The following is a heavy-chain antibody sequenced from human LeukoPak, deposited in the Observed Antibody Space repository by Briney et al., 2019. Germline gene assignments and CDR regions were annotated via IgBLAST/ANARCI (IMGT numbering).Heavy chain of an antibody. CDR1: GGSINSHY. CDR3: VRRDNTGWNYFDH. J-gene: IGHJ4*02. Sequence: SETLSLTCTVSGGSINSHYWSWIRQPPGKGLQWIGDIYYSERTNYYPSLRSRVTISVDTSKNQLSLKLTSVLAADTAMYYCVRRDNTGWNYFDHWGQGILVTVSS. CDR2: IYYSERT. D-gene: IGHD6-19*01. V-gene: IGHV4-59*08.